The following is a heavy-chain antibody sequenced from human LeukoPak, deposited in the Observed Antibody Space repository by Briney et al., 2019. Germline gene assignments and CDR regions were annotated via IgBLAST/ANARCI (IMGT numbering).Heavy chain of an antibody. CDR1: GFTFSSYS. J-gene: IGHJ6*03. CDR2: ISSSSSTI. V-gene: IGHV3-48*01. Sequence: GGSLRLSCAASGFTFSSYSMNWVRQAPGKGLEWVSYISSSSSTIYYADSVKGRFTISRDNAKNSLYLQMNSLRAEDTAVYYCARFPGTYYMDVSGKGTTVTVSS. CDR3: ARFPGTYYMDV. D-gene: IGHD3-10*01.